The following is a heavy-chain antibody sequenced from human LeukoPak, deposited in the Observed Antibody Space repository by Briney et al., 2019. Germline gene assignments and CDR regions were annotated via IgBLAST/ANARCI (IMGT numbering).Heavy chain of an antibody. V-gene: IGHV4-59*01. D-gene: IGHD3-10*01. Sequence: SETLSLTCTVSADSITIYYWSWLRQPPGKGLEWIGSIYYSGSTNYNPSLKSRVTISVDTSKNQFSLKLSSVTAADTAVYYCARAESTSGFDYWGQGTLVTVSS. CDR2: IYYSGST. CDR3: ARAESTSGFDY. CDR1: ADSITIYY. J-gene: IGHJ4*02.